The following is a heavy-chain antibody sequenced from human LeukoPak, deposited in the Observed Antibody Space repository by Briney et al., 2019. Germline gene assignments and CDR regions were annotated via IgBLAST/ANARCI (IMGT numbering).Heavy chain of an antibody. D-gene: IGHD1-26*01. J-gene: IGHJ4*02. CDR2: TSTSGGSA. Sequence: GGSLRLSCAASGFTFSNNAMSWVRQAPGKGLEWVSATSTSGGSAYYADSVKGRCTISRDNSKNTLYLQMDSLRADDTAVYYCARYSGSYYYPPAWDLWGQGTLVTGSS. CDR3: ARYSGSYYYPPAWDL. CDR1: GFTFSNNA. V-gene: IGHV3-23*01.